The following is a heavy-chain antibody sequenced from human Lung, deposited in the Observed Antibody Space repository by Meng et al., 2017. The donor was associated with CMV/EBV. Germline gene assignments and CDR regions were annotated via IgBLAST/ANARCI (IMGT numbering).Heavy chain of an antibody. J-gene: IGHJ6*02. CDR2: MNPNSGNT. D-gene: IGHD3-3*01. V-gene: IGHV1-8*03. CDR3: ARVYTCRDDFWRNCYYYGMDV. CDR1: GYTXTSYD. Sequence: ASXXVSXKASGYTXTSYDINWVRQATGQGLEWMGWMNPNSGNTGYAQKFQGRVTITRNTSISTAYMELSSLRSEDTAVYYCARVYTCRDDFWRNCYYYGMDVGXQGTXVTVSS.